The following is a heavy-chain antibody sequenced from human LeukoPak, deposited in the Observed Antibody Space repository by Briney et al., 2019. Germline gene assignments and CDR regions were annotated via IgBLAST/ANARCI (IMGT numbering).Heavy chain of an antibody. Sequence: ASVKVSCKASGGTFSSYAISWVRQAPGQELEWMGRIIPILGIANYAQKFQGRVTITADKSTSTAYMELSSLRSEDTAVYYCAREGSEIAAAGNLIFDYWGQGTLVTVSS. CDR3: AREGSEIAAAGNLIFDY. D-gene: IGHD6-13*01. CDR2: IIPILGIA. J-gene: IGHJ4*02. V-gene: IGHV1-69*04. CDR1: GGTFSSYA.